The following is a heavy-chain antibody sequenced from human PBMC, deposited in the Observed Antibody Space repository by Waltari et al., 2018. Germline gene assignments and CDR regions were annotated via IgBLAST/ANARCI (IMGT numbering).Heavy chain of an antibody. V-gene: IGHV4-4*07. CDR2: IYTTGSP. J-gene: IGHJ6*03. CDR1: DGSISAYY. Sequence: QVQLQESGPGLVKASETLSLTCTAPDGSISAYYWIWVRPPAGKGLEWIGRIYTTGSPTYNPSLRSRVTMSVDASKSQFSLKLTSVTAADTAVYYCASGPGKYFYYMDVWGKGTTVTVSS. CDR3: ASGPGKYFYYMDV.